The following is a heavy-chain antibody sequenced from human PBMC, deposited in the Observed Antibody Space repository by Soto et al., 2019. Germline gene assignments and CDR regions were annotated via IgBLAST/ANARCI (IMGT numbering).Heavy chain of an antibody. D-gene: IGHD6-25*01. CDR2: IYYSGST. Sequence: SETLSLTCTVSGGSISSYYWSWIRQPPGKGLEWIGYIYYSGSTNYNPSLKSRVTISVDTSKNQFSLKLSSVTAADTAVYYCARDRNMRQRAPVFDYWGQGTLVTVSS. CDR1: GGSISSYY. V-gene: IGHV4-59*01. CDR3: ARDRNMRQRAPVFDY. J-gene: IGHJ4*02.